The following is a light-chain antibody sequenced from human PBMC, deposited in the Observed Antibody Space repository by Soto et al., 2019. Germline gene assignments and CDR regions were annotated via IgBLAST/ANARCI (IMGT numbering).Light chain of an antibody. Sequence: QSALTQPASVSGSPGQSITISCTGTSSDVGGYNYVSWYQQHPGKAPKLMIYDVSNRPSGVSNRFSGSKSGNTASLTISGLQAEDEADYYCSSYTRSRTPYVFGTGTKLTVL. CDR2: DVS. CDR3: SSYTRSRTPYV. J-gene: IGLJ1*01. V-gene: IGLV2-14*01. CDR1: SSDVGGYNY.